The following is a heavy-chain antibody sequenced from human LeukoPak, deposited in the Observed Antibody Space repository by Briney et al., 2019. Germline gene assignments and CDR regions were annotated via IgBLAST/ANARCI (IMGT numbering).Heavy chain of an antibody. D-gene: IGHD1-1*01. V-gene: IGHV1-69*13. J-gene: IGHJ5*02. CDR1: GGTFSSYA. Sequence: SVKVSCKASGGTFSSYAISWVRQAPGQGLEWMGGIIPIFGTANYAQKFQGRVTITADESTSTAYTELSSLRSEDTAVYYCARANEQFSLSNWFDPWGQGTLVTVSS. CDR2: IIPIFGTA. CDR3: ARANEQFSLSNWFDP.